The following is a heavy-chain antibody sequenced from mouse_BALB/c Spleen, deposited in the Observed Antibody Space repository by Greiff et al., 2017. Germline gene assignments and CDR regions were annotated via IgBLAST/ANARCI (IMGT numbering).Heavy chain of an antibody. CDR2: IDPENGNT. CDR3: ARGGYDGYYAMDY. V-gene: IGHV14-1*02. Sequence: EVKLMESGAELVRPGALVKLSCKASGFNIKDYYMHWVKQRPEQGLEWIGWIDPENGNTIYDPKFQGKASITADTSSNTAYLQLSSLTSEDTAVYYCARGGYDGYYAMDYWGQGTSVTVSS. D-gene: IGHD2-2*01. CDR1: GFNIKDYY. J-gene: IGHJ4*01.